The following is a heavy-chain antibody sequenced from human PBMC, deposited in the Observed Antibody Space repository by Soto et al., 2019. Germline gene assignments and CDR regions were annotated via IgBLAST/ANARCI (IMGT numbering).Heavy chain of an antibody. J-gene: IGHJ4*02. CDR3: IRDRPHRRLD. CDR1: GFTFSNYW. CDR2: INNEGSAT. Sequence: EIQLVESGGGLVQPGGSLRLSCAASGFTFSNYWMHWVRQDPGKGLVWVSRINNEGSATVYADSVKGRFTIARDNAKNMLYLQMNSLSAEDTAVYYCIRDRPHRRLDWGQGTPVTVSS. V-gene: IGHV3-74*01.